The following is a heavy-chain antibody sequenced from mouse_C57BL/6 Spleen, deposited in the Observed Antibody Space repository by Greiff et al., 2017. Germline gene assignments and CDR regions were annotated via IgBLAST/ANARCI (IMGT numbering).Heavy chain of an antibody. J-gene: IGHJ1*03. CDR2: IWRGGST. CDR3: AKNGGIWYFDV. Sequence: VQGVESGPGLVQPSQSLSITCTVSGFSLTSYGVHWVRQSPGKGLEWLGVIWRGGSTDYNAAFMSRLSITKDNSKSQVFFKMNSLQADDTAIYYCAKNGGIWYFDVWGTGTTVTVSS. V-gene: IGHV2-5*01. CDR1: GFSLTSYG.